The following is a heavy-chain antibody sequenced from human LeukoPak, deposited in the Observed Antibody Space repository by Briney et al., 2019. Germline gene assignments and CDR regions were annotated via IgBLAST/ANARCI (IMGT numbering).Heavy chain of an antibody. J-gene: IGHJ3*02. Sequence: SETLSLTCTVSGGSISSYYWSWIRRPPGKGLEWIGYIYTSGSTNYNPTLKSRVTMSVDTSKNQFSLKLSSVTAADTAVYYCARWYSSSWYGPDAFDIWGQGTMVTVSS. CDR3: ARWYSSSWYGPDAFDI. D-gene: IGHD6-13*01. CDR2: IYTSGST. V-gene: IGHV4-4*08. CDR1: GGSISSYY.